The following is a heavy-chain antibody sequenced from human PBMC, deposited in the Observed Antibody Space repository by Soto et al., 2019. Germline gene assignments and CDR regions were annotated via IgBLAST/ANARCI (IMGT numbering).Heavy chain of an antibody. CDR1: GGTFSSYA. CDR3: ARDRGDCSGGSCPPDFDY. CDR2: IIPIFGTA. Sequence: QVQLVQSGAEVKKPGSSVKVSCKASGGTFSSYAISWVRQAPGQGLEWMGGIIPIFGTANYAQKFQGRVTITADESTSTAYMELNSLRSEDTAVYYCARDRGDCSGGSCPPDFDYWGQGTLVTVSS. J-gene: IGHJ4*02. V-gene: IGHV1-69*01. D-gene: IGHD2-15*01.